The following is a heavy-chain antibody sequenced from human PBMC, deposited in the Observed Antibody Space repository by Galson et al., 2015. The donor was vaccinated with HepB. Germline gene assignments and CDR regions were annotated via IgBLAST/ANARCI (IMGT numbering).Heavy chain of an antibody. CDR2: IKQDGSEK. D-gene: IGHD3-16*02. V-gene: IGHV3-7*01. CDR1: GFTFSSYW. CDR3: ARESGMVGELSLFVSPRIRRVAYNWFDP. Sequence: SLRLSCAASGFTFSSYWMSWVRQAPGKGLEWVANIKQDGSEKYYVDSVKGRFTISRDNAKNSLYLQMNSLRAEDTAVYYCARESGMVGELSLFVSPRIRRVAYNWFDPWGQGTLVTVSS. J-gene: IGHJ5*02.